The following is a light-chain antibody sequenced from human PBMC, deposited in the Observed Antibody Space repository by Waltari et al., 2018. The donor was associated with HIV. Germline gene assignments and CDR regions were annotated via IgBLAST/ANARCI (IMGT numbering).Light chain of an antibody. CDR2: GAS. CDR3: QQYNNWPPYT. CDR1: QSVGSD. J-gene: IGKJ2*01. Sequence: EIVMTQSPATLSVSPGEGASLSCRASQSVGSDLAWYQQKPGQAPRLLIYGASTRATGIPARFSGSGSATEFTLTISSLQSEDFAVYYCQQYNNWPPYTFGQGTKLEIK. V-gene: IGKV3-15*01.